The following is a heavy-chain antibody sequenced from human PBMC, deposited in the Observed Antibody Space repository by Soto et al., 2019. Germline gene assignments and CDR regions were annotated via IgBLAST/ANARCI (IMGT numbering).Heavy chain of an antibody. CDR2: IRGNGDPP. CDR1: GFTFSSYA. V-gene: IGHV3-64D*06. CDR3: VKSRGGNNFDFFD. D-gene: IGHD5-12*01. Sequence: GGSLRLSCSASGFTFSSYAMHWVRQAPGEGLEYVSGIRGNGDPPFYADSVKGRFTISRDNSKNTLYLQMSSLSADDTAVYYCVKSRGGNNFDFFDWGQGALVTVSS. J-gene: IGHJ4*02.